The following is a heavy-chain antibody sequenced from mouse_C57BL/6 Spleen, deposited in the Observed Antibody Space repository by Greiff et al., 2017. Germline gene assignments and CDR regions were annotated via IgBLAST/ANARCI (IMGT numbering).Heavy chain of an antibody. J-gene: IGHJ4*01. CDR2: INPNNGGT. CDR3: ARSGQLRLYYYDMDY. V-gene: IGHV1-18*01. CDR1: GYKFTDYN. Sequence: VQLQQSGPELVKPGASVKIPCKASGYKFTDYNMDWVKQSHGKSLEWIGNINPNNGGTIYNQKFKGKATLTVDKSSSTAYMELRSLTSEDTAVYYCARSGQLRLYYYDMDYWGQGTSVTVSS. D-gene: IGHD3-2*02.